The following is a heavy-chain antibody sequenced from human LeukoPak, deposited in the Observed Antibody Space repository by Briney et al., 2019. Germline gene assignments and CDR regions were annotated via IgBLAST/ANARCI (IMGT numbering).Heavy chain of an antibody. CDR2: INLSGGST. D-gene: IGHD2-2*01. CDR3: AREEDGSSTSMPPGYFDY. Sequence: ASVKVSCKASGYTFTNYYMYWVRQAPGQGLEWMGMINLSGGSTTYAQEFQGRVTMTRDTSTSTVYMELSSLRSEDTAVYYCAREEDGSSTSMPPGYFDYWGQGTLVTVSS. V-gene: IGHV1-46*01. J-gene: IGHJ4*02. CDR1: GYTFTNYY.